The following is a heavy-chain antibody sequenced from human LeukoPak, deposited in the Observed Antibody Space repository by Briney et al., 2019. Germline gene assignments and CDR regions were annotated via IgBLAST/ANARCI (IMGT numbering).Heavy chain of an antibody. V-gene: IGHV3-23*01. J-gene: IGHJ3*02. CDR2: ISGSGTIT. D-gene: IGHD6-19*01. Sequence: PGGSLRLSCAASGFTFSTFVMHWVRQAPGKGLEWVSGISGSGTITKYADSVKGRFTISRDNSKNTVYLQMNSLRADDTALYYCARGASVVPGIDNAFDIWGQGTMVTVSS. CDR1: GFTFSTFV. CDR3: ARGASVVPGIDNAFDI.